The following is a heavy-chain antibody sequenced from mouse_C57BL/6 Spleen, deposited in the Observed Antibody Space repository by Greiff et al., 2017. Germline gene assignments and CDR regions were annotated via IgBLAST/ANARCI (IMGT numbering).Heavy chain of an antibody. V-gene: IGHV1-61*01. CDR2: IYPSDSET. J-gene: IGHJ4*01. CDR3: AREGFDAMDY. Sequence: VQLKQPGAELVRPGSSVKLSCKASGYTFTSYWMDWVKQRPGQGLEWIGNIYPSDSETHYNQKFKDKATLTVDKSSSTAYMQLSSLTSEDSAVYYCAREGFDAMDYWGQGTSVTVSS. CDR1: GYTFTSYW.